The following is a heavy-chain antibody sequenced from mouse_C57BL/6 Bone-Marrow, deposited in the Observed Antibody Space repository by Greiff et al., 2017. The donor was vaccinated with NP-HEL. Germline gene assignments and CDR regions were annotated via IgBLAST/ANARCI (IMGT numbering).Heavy chain of an antibody. V-gene: IGHV1-64*01. CDR3: ASPYYYGSSYGFAY. CDR2: IHPNSGST. CDR1: GYTFPSYW. D-gene: IGHD1-1*01. Sequence: VQLQQPGAELVKPGASVKLSCTASGYTFPSYWMPCVKHRPGQGLEWIGMIHPNSGSTNYNEKFKSKATLTVDKSSSTAYMQLSSLTSEDSAVYYCASPYYYGSSYGFAYWGQGTLVAVSA. J-gene: IGHJ3*01.